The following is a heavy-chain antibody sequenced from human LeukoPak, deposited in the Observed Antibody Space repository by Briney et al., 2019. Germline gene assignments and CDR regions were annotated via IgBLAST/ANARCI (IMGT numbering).Heavy chain of an antibody. V-gene: IGHV3-20*04. D-gene: IGHD1/OR15-1a*01. J-gene: IGHJ4*02. CDR1: GFTFADYG. Sequence: GGSLRLSCEDSGFTFADYGLSWVRQAPGKGLEWVAGINWSGDSTFYADSVKGRFTISRDNTKKTLYLQMNNLRGEDTATYYCARDLSSNWNNLAYWGQGTLVTVSS. CDR3: ARDLSSNWNNLAY. CDR2: INWSGDST.